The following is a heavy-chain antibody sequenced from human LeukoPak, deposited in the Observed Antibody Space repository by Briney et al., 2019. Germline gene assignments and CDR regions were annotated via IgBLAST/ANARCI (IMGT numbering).Heavy chain of an antibody. Sequence: GGSLRLSCAASGFTFSSYSMNWVRQAPGKGLEWVSSISSSSSYLYYADSVKGRFTISRDNAKNSLYLQMNSLRAEDTAVYYCARGGRGMITFGGVIVTSIDYWGQGTLVTVSS. CDR2: ISSSSSYL. J-gene: IGHJ4*02. CDR1: GFTFSSYS. CDR3: ARGGRGMITFGGVIVTSIDY. D-gene: IGHD3-16*02. V-gene: IGHV3-21*01.